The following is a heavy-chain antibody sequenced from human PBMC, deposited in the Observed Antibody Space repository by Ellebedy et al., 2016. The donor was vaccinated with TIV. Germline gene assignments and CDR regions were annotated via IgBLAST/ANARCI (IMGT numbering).Heavy chain of an antibody. CDR2: FYYSGST. CDR3: ARGMEESPYSSRWYYFDY. V-gene: IGHV4-59*01. Sequence: MPSETLSLTCTVSGGSISRYYWYWIRQPPGKGLEWIGYFYYSGSTNYNPSLKSRVTISVDTSKNQFSLKLSSVTAADTAVYYCARGMEESPYSSRWYYFDYWGQGTLVTVSS. J-gene: IGHJ4*02. D-gene: IGHD6-13*01. CDR1: GGSISRYY.